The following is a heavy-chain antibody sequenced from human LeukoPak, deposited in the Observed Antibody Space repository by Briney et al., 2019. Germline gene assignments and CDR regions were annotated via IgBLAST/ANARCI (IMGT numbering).Heavy chain of an antibody. V-gene: IGHV4-59*01. Sequence: SETLSLTCTVSGGSISSYYWSWIRQPPGKGLEWIGYIYYSGSINYNPSLKSRVTISVDTSKNQFSLKLSSVTAADTAVYYCAREVVVPAAANWFDPWGQGTLVTVSS. CDR1: GGSISSYY. CDR2: IYYSGSI. D-gene: IGHD2-2*01. CDR3: AREVVVPAAANWFDP. J-gene: IGHJ5*02.